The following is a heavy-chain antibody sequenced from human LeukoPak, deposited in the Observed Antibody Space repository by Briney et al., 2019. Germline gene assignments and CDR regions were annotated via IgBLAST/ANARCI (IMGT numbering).Heavy chain of an antibody. Sequence: GGSLRLSCAASGFTFSDYAIHWVRQTPGKGLEWVSSISSTAATTYYADSVRGRFTISRDNAKNTLYLQLSSLRVEDTAVYYCARRTLFGVIKPPDYWGQGTLVTVSS. CDR3: ARRTLFGVIKPPDY. CDR2: ISSTAATT. D-gene: IGHD3-3*01. V-gene: IGHV3-23*01. J-gene: IGHJ4*02. CDR1: GFTFSDYA.